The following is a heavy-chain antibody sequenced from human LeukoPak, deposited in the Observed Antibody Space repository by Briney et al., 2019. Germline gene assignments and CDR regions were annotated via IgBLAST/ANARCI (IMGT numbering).Heavy chain of an antibody. Sequence: SETLSLTCTVSGGSISSYYWSWIRQPPGKGLEWIGYIYYSGSTNYNPSLKSRATISVDTSKNQFSLKLSSVTAADTAVYYCARAGSGWPHFDYWGQGTLVTVSS. J-gene: IGHJ4*02. CDR1: GGSISSYY. CDR3: ARAGSGWPHFDY. CDR2: IYYSGST. D-gene: IGHD6-19*01. V-gene: IGHV4-59*01.